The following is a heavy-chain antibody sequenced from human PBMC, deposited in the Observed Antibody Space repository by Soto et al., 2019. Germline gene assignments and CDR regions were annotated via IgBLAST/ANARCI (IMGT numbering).Heavy chain of an antibody. J-gene: IGHJ4*02. CDR2: MNPNSGNT. D-gene: IGHD5-12*01. CDR3: ALYSGYDFHFIFDY. Sequence: ASVKVSCKASGYTFTSYDINWVRQATGQGLEYLGWMNPNSGNTGYVQKFQGRVTMTRNTSISTAYMELSSLRSEDTAVYYCALYSGYDFHFIFDYWGQGTLVTFSS. V-gene: IGHV1-8*01. CDR1: GYTFTSYD.